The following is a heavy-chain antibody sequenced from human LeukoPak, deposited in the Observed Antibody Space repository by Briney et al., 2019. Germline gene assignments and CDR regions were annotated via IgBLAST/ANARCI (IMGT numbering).Heavy chain of an antibody. Sequence: PSGTLSLTCTVSGGSISSNYWSWIRQPPGKGLEYTGYIYYSGSTNYNPSLKSRVTISVDTSKNQFSLKLSSVTAADTAVYYCARREPAGAYDYWGQGTLVTVSS. CDR1: GGSISSNY. J-gene: IGHJ4*02. D-gene: IGHD2-2*01. V-gene: IGHV4-59*08. CDR3: ARREPAGAYDY. CDR2: IYYSGST.